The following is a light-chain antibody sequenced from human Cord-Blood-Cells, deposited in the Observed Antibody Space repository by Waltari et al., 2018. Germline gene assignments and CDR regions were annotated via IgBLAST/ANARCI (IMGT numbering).Light chain of an antibody. J-gene: IGKJ2*03. CDR1: QSVSSY. CDR2: DAS. CDR3: QQRSNWPPLYS. Sequence: PGERATLSCRASQSVSSYLAWYQQKPGQAPRLLIYDASNRATGIPARFSGSGSGTDFTLTISSLEPEDFAVYYCQQRSNWPPLYSFGQGTKLEIK. V-gene: IGKV3-11*01.